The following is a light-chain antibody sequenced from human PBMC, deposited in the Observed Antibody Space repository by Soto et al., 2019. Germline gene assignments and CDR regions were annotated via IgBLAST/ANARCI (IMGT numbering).Light chain of an antibody. CDR1: SSDVGGYKL. CDR3: CSYARGSTYV. J-gene: IGLJ1*01. CDR2: EDT. V-gene: IGLV2-23*01. Sequence: LTQPASVSGSPEQSITISCTGTSSDVGGYKLVSWYQQHPGKAPKVIIYEDTKRPSGVSNRFSGSKSGNTASLTISGLQAEDEADYYCCSYARGSTYVFGPGTKSPS.